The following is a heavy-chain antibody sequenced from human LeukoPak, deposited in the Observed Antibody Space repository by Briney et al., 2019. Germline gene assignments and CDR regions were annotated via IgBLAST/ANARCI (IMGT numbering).Heavy chain of an antibody. Sequence: ASVKVSCKASGYTFTGYYMHWVRQAPGQGLEWMGWINPNSGGTSYAQKFQGRVTMTRDTSISTAYMELSRLRSDDTAVYYCASSGTGYSMSYFDYWGQGTLVTVSS. CDR1: GYTFTGYY. CDR2: INPNSGGT. V-gene: IGHV1-2*02. CDR3: ASSGTGYSMSYFDY. D-gene: IGHD6-13*01. J-gene: IGHJ4*02.